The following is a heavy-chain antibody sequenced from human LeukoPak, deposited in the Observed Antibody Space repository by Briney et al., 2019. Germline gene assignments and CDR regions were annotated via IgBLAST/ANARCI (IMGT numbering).Heavy chain of an antibody. D-gene: IGHD5-18*01. J-gene: IGHJ4*02. CDR1: GYTFTSYY. CDR2: INPSGGST. V-gene: IGHV1-46*01. Sequence: RASVTVSCKASGYTFTSYYMHWVRQAPGQGLEWMGIINPSGGSTSYAQKFQGRVTMTRGTSTSTVYMELSSLRSEDTAVYYCARSGYSYGDFDYWGQGTLVTVSS. CDR3: ARSGYSYGDFDY.